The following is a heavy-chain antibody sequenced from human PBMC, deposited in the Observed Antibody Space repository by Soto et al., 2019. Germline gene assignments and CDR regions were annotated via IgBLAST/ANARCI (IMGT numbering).Heavy chain of an antibody. CDR3: VRDGSKTLRDWFDP. J-gene: IGHJ5*02. V-gene: IGHV4-4*07. Sequence: PSETLSLTFSVSGGSISKFYWSWIRTTAGKGLECMGRVYATGTTDYNPSLRSRVAMSVDISRKTFSLRLTSVTAADTGMYYCVRDGSKTLRDWFDPWGQGKLVTVSS. CDR2: VYATGTT. D-gene: IGHD3-10*01. CDR1: GGSISKFY.